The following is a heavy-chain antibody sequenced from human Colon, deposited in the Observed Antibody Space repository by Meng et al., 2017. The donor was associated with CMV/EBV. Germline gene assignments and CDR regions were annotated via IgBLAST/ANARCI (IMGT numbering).Heavy chain of an antibody. CDR3: ARHFDASWFGY. J-gene: IGHJ4*02. CDR2: IHCGDSRT. Sequence: GESLKISCKTSGYTFAAHWIGWVRQMPGEDLQWMGMIHCGDSRTIYSPLFHGQVTMSVDRSISTAYLQLTSLQTSDSAMYYCARHFDASWFGYWGQGTLVTVSS. V-gene: IGHV5-51*01. D-gene: IGHD3-9*01. CDR1: GYTFAAHW.